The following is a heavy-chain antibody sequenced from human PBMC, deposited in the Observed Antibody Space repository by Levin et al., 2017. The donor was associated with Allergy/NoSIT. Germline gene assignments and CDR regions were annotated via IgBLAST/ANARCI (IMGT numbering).Heavy chain of an antibody. CDR3: ASYSSGWDTFDY. CDR2: ISYDGSNK. D-gene: IGHD6-19*01. V-gene: IGHV3-30*04. CDR1: GFTFRSYA. Sequence: GGSLRLSCAASGFTFRSYAMHWVRQAPGKGLEWVAVISYDGSNKYYADSVKGRFTISRDNSKNTLYLQMNSLRAEDTAVYYCASYSSGWDTFDYWGQGTLVTVSS. J-gene: IGHJ4*02.